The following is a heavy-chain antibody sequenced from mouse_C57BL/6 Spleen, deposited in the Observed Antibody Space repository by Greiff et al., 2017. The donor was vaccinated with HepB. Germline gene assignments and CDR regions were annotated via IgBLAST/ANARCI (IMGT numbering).Heavy chain of an antibody. CDR1: GYTFTDYY. CDR3: ASGERGSGYVPY. CDR2: INPNNGGT. D-gene: IGHD3-2*02. J-gene: IGHJ2*01. V-gene: IGHV1-26*01. Sequence: VQLQQSGPELVKPGASVKISCKASGYTFTDYYMNWVKQSHGKSLEWIGDINPNNGGTSYNQKFKGKATLTVDKSSSTAYMELRSLTSEDSAVYYCASGERGSGYVPYWGQGTTLTVSS.